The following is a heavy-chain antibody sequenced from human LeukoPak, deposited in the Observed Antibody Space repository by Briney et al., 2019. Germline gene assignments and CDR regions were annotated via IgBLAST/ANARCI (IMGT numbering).Heavy chain of an antibody. CDR3: AGPIREDAFDI. CDR2: INPNSGGT. CDR1: GYTFTSNY. V-gene: IGHV1-2*02. J-gene: IGHJ3*02. D-gene: IGHD4-17*01. Sequence: ASVKVSCKAFGYTFTSNYMHWVRQAPGQGLECMGWINPNSGGTNYAQKFQGRVTMTRDTSISTAYMELSRLRSDDTAVYYCAGPIREDAFDIWGQGTMVTVSS.